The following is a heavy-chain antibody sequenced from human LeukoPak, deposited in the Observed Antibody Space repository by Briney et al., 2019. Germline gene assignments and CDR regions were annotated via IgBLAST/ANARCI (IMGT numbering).Heavy chain of an antibody. D-gene: IGHD5-12*01. CDR2: IIPILGIA. CDR3: ARGFVVATMYYYYGMDV. Sequence: ASVTVSCKASGGTFSSYAISWVRQAPGQGLEWMGRIIPILGIANYAQKFQGRVTITADKSTSTAYMELSSLRSEDTAVYYCARGFVVATMYYYYGMDVWGQGTTVTVSS. J-gene: IGHJ6*02. V-gene: IGHV1-69*04. CDR1: GGTFSSYA.